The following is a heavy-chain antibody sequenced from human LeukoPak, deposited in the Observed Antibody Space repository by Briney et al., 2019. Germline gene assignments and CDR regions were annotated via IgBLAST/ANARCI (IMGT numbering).Heavy chain of an antibody. Sequence: GGSLRLSCAASGFTFSSYDMHWVRQATGKGLEWVSAIGTAGDPYYPGSVKGRFTISRENAKNSLYLQMNRLRAGDTAVYYCARDRGYCSSTSCYYYGMDVWGKGTTVAVSS. V-gene: IGHV3-13*05. CDR2: IGTAGDP. D-gene: IGHD2-2*01. CDR1: GFTFSSYD. J-gene: IGHJ6*04. CDR3: ARDRGYCSSTSCYYYGMDV.